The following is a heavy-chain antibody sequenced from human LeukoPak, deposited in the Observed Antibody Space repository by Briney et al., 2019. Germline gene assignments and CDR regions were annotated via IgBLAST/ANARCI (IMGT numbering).Heavy chain of an antibody. CDR2: ISGSGGST. CDR1: GFTFSSYA. J-gene: IGHJ4*02. D-gene: IGHD3-10*01. V-gene: IGHV3-23*01. Sequence: PGRSLRLSCAASGFTFSSYAMSWVRQAPGKGLEWVSAISGSGGSTYYADSVKGRFTISRDNSKNTLYLQMNSLRAEDTAVYYCAKDRYYYGSGSYLFPYFDYWGQGTLVTVSS. CDR3: AKDRYYYGSGSYLFPYFDY.